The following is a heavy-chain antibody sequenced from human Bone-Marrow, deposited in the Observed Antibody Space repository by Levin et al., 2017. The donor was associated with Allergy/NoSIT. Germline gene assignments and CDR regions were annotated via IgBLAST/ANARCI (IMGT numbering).Heavy chain of an antibody. CDR2: VYHSGST. CDR1: GYSIRSAYY. D-gene: IGHD3-9*01. Sequence: SQTLSLTCAVSGYSIRSAYYWGWIRQTPGKGLEWIGSVYHSGSTSYNPSLQRRVTISLDASKNQFSLKLHSVTAADHAIYYCSRRLSALYYDILSGSSKAYSYYYMDVWGRGTTVSVSS. J-gene: IGHJ6*03. V-gene: IGHV4-38-2*01. CDR3: SRRLSALYYDILSGSSKAYSYYYMDV.